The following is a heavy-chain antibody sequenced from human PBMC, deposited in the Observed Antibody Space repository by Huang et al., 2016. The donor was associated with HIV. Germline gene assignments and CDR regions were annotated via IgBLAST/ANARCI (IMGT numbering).Heavy chain of an antibody. CDR1: FASISGNSEY. Sequence: LLLRESASGLVKTSETMSLSCTVAFASISGNSEYWTWVRQSPGKGLVWIACMDYGWRTYYSQTLKGRDTMSVDTAHDQHVALTLASVTAAVTAVYFCASGRVIVSSSRFYFDQWGPGILVTVPP. CDR2: MDYGWRT. CDR3: ASGRVIVSSSRFYFDQ. J-gene: IGHJ4*02. D-gene: IGHD2-2*01. V-gene: IGHV4-39*02.